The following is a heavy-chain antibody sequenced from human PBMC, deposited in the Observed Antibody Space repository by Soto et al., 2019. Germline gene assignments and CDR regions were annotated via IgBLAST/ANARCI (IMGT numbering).Heavy chain of an antibody. CDR2: ISYDGSNK. Sequence: GGSLRLSCAASGFTFSSYGMHWVRQAPGKGLEWVAVISYDGSNKYYADSVKGRFTISRDNSKNTLYLQMNSLRAEDTAVYYCAKDQGFYSGYXYFDYWGQGTLVTVSS. J-gene: IGHJ4*02. CDR1: GFTFSSYG. D-gene: IGHD5-12*01. V-gene: IGHV3-30*18. CDR3: AKDQGFYSGYXYFDY.